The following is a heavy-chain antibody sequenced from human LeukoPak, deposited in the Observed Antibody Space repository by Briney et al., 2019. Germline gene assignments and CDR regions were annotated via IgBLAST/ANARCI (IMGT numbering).Heavy chain of an antibody. Sequence: GGSLRLSWAASGFTFSDYYMSWIRQAPGKGLEWVSYISSSGSTIYYADSVKGRFTISRDNAKNSLYLQMNSLRVEDTAVYYCAKWRVAVAGPSDYFDYWGQGTLVTVSS. CDR1: GFTFSDYY. V-gene: IGHV3-11*01. J-gene: IGHJ4*02. CDR2: ISSSGSTI. CDR3: AKWRVAVAGPSDYFDY. D-gene: IGHD6-19*01.